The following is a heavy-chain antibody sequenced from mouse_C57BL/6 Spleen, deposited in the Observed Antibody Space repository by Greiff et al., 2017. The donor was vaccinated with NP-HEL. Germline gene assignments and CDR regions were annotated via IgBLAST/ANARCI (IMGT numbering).Heavy chain of an antibody. CDR2: IDPETGGT. D-gene: IGHD2-4*01. J-gene: IGHJ1*03. Sequence: VQLQQSGAELVRPGASVTLSCKASGYTFTDYEMHWVKQTPVHGLEWIGAIDPETGGTANNQKFKGKAILTADKSSSTAYMELRSLTSEDSAVYYCTSEDYDFRRYFDVWGTGTTVTVSS. CDR1: GYTFTDYE. CDR3: TSEDYDFRRYFDV. V-gene: IGHV1-15*01.